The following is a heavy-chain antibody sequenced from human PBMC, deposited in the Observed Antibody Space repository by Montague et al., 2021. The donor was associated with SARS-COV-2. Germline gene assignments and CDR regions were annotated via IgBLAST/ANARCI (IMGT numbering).Heavy chain of an antibody. J-gene: IGHJ5*02. CDR3: ARDIWEPEVRSRGWFDP. V-gene: IGHV4-4*02. D-gene: IGHD1-26*01. CDR1: GDSISDNNW. CDR2: ISLGGHT. Sequence: SETLSLTCGVSGDSISDNNWWSWVRQSPETGLEWIGEISLGGHTDYNPSLKSRVTISLGKSKNQFSLKLTSVTAADTAVYYCARDIWEPEVRSRGWFDPWGQGILVTVSS.